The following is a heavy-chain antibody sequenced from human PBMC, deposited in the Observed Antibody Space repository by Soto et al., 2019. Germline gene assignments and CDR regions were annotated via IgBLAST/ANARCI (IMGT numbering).Heavy chain of an antibody. CDR2: IRSKANSYAT. CDR3: TSTMVRGVPDY. D-gene: IGHD3-10*01. V-gene: IGHV3-73*02. CDR1: GFTFSGSA. Sequence: EVQLVESGGGLVQPGGSLKLSCAASGFTFSGSAMHWVRQASGKGLEWVGRIRSKANSYATAYAASVKGRFTISRDDSKNTAYLQMNSLKTEDTAVYYCTSTMVRGVPDYRGQGTLVTVSS. J-gene: IGHJ4*02.